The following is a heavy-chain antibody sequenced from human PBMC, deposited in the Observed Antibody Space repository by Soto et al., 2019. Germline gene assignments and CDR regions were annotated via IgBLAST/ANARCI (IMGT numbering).Heavy chain of an antibody. J-gene: IGHJ6*02. D-gene: IGHD3-16*01. CDR2: ISGGGTSI. CDR1: TFTFSDYY. CDR3: AKLGSLGHPYYYGMDV. Sequence: LRLSCAASTFTFSDYYMSWIRQAPGKGLEWVSYISGGGTSIYYADSVKGRFSVSRDNAKTSLYLQMNSLRAEDTAVYYCAKLGSLGHPYYYGMDVWGPGTTVTVSS. V-gene: IGHV3-11*01.